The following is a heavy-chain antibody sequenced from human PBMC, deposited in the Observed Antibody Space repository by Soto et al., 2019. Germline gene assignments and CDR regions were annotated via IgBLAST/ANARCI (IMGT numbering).Heavy chain of an antibody. CDR3: ARDQTGITTAGGGRIDR. CDR2: VSFDGSNK. V-gene: IGHV3-30-3*01. Sequence: QVQLVESGGGVVQPGRSLRLSCAASGFTFSTHAMHWVRQAPGKGLECVAIVSFDGSNKYYADSVKGRFTISRDNSKNPVYLQMSGLTPEDTAFYYCARDQTGITTAGGGRIDRWGQGTLVTVSS. D-gene: IGHD6-13*01. CDR1: GFTFSTHA. J-gene: IGHJ5*02.